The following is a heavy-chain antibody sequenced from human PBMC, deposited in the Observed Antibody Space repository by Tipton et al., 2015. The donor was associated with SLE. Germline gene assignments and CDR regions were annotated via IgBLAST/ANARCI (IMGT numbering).Heavy chain of an antibody. V-gene: IGHV4-34*01. Sequence: TLSLTCAVSGGSFSNSYWSRIRQFPGKGLEWIGEGKHSGTTNYNPSLKSRVTISVDTSKKQFSLRLSSLTAADTAVYYCARLQDYGDADYWGQGTLVTVSS. D-gene: IGHD4/OR15-4a*01. CDR1: GGSFSNSY. CDR3: ARLQDYGDADY. J-gene: IGHJ4*02. CDR2: GKHSGTT.